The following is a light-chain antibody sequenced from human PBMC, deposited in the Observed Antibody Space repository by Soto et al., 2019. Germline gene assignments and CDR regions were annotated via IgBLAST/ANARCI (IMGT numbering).Light chain of an antibody. J-gene: IGLJ2*01. Sequence: QSALTQPASVSGSPGQSITISCTGTSSDVGGYNYVSWYQQHPGKAPKLMIYDVSNRPSGVSNRFSGSKSGNTASLTISGLHAEDEADYYCPSYTSSSTVVFGGGTKLTVL. CDR2: DVS. V-gene: IGLV2-14*01. CDR3: PSYTSSSTVV. CDR1: SSDVGGYNY.